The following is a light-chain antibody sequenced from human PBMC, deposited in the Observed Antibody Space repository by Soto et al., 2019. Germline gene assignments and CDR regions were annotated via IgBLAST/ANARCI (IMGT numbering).Light chain of an antibody. CDR2: GAS. CDR1: QSVSSN. CDR3: QQYNNWPPLT. Sequence: EIVMTQSPATLSVSPGGRATLSCRASQSVSSNLAWYQQRPGQAPRLLIYGASTRATGIPARFSGSGSGTEFTLTISSLQSEDFAVYYCQQYNNWPPLTFGGGTKVAIK. J-gene: IGKJ4*01. V-gene: IGKV3-15*01.